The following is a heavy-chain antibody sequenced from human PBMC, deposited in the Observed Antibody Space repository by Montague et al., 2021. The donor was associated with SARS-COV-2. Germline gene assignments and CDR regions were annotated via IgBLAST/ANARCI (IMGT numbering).Heavy chain of an antibody. Sequence: SETLSLTCAVYGGSFSGYYWTWIRQSPRKGLEWIGEINHSGSTNYNPSLKSRVTISVDTSKNRFSLRLSSVTAADTAIYFCASQSGSYYNCFDLWGQGTLVTVSS. J-gene: IGHJ5*02. V-gene: IGHV4-34*01. CDR3: ASQSGSYYNCFDL. CDR2: INHSGST. CDR1: GGSFSGYY. D-gene: IGHD1-26*01.